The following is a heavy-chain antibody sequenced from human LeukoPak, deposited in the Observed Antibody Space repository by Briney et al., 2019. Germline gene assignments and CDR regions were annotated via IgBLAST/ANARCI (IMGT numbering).Heavy chain of an antibody. CDR1: GFTFSSYG. CDR3: AKGTYFDY. CDR2: ISYDGSNK. V-gene: IGHV3-30*18. J-gene: IGHJ4*02. Sequence: QTGGSLRLSCAASGFTFSSYGMHWVRQAAGKGLEWVAVISYDGSNKYYADSVKGRFTISRDNSKNTLYLQMNSLRAEDTAVYYCAKGTYFDYWGQGTLVTVSS.